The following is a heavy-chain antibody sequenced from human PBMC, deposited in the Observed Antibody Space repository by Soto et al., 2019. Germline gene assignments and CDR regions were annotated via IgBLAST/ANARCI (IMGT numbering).Heavy chain of an antibody. CDR3: ARRDRSGFSYWLDT. D-gene: IGHD3-22*01. Sequence: SETLSLTCTVSGGSISSGDYYFICMRQHPGKGLEWIGTIYFSGTTYYNPSLKSRVTISVDTSKSQFSLKLSSVTAADTAVYYCARRDRSGFSYWLDTWGQGTLVTVSS. V-gene: IGHV4-31*03. CDR2: IYFSGTT. J-gene: IGHJ5*02. CDR1: GGSISSGDYY.